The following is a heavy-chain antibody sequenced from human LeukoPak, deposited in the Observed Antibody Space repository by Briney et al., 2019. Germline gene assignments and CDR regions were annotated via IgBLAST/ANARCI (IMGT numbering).Heavy chain of an antibody. D-gene: IGHD3-22*01. J-gene: IGHJ4*02. CDR1: GFTFSNYA. Sequence: GGSLRLSCAASGFTFSNYAMNWVRQAPGKGLEWVSGISANGDTTYYVDSVRGRFTISRDNSKNSVFLQMNSLRDADTAVYYCVKDFWPARDGGGYYPPFEYWGEGTLVTVSS. V-gene: IGHV3-23*01. CDR3: VKDFWPARDGGGYYPPFEY. CDR2: ISANGDTT.